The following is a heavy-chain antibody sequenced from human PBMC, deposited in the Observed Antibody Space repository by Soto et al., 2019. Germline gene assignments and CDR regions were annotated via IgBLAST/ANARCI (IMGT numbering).Heavy chain of an antibody. J-gene: IGHJ6*02. V-gene: IGHV1-18*04. CDR1: GYTFTSYG. CDR3: ARVGVVAAKDYYYYGMDV. Sequence: AASVKVSCKASGYTFTSYGISWVRQAPGQGLEWMVWISAYNGNTNYAQKLQGRVTMTTDTSTSTAYMELRSLRSDDTAVYYCARVGVVAAKDYYYYGMDVWGQGTTVTVSS. CDR2: ISAYNGNT. D-gene: IGHD2-15*01.